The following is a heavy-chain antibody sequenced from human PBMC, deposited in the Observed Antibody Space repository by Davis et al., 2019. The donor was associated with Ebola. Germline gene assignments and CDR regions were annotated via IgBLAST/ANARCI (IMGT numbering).Heavy chain of an antibody. CDR1: GYTFTSYY. CDR2: ISAYNGNT. CDR3: ARLFYAGYGSGDSNWFDP. Sequence: ASVKVSCKASGYTFTSYYMHWVRQAPGQGLEWMGWISAYNGNTNYGNKFQGRVTMTTDTSTSTAYMELRSLRSDDTAVYYCARLFYAGYGSGDSNWFDPWGQGTLVIVSS. V-gene: IGHV1-18*04. D-gene: IGHD3-10*01. J-gene: IGHJ5*02.